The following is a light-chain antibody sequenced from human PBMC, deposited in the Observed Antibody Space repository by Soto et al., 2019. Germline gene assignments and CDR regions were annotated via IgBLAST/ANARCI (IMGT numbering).Light chain of an antibody. J-gene: IGKJ3*01. CDR2: DAS. V-gene: IGKV1-33*01. Sequence: DIQMTQSQSSLSASVGDRVTITCQARQDISNSLNWYQQKPGKAPKLLIYDASNLETGVPSRFSESGSGTEFTFTISSLQPEDIATNYCQQYDNRPPFTFGPGTQVDIK. CDR1: QDISNS. CDR3: QQYDNRPPFT.